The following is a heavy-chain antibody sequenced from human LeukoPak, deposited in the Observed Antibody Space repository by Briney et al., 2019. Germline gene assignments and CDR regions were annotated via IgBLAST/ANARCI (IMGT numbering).Heavy chain of an antibody. CDR3: ARGEPTYFDY. J-gene: IGHJ4*02. CDR2: IYYSGST. CDR1: GGSISSGGYY. D-gene: IGHD1-14*01. Sequence: SETLSLTCTVSGGSISSGGYYWSWIRQHPGKGLEWIGYIYYSGSTYYNPSLKSRVTISVDTSKNQFSLKLSSVTAADTAVYYCARGEPTYFDYWGQGTLVTVSS. V-gene: IGHV4-31*03.